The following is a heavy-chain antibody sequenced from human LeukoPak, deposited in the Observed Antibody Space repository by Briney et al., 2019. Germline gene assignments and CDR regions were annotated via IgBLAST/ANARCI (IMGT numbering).Heavy chain of an antibody. CDR2: IYTSGST. CDR1: GGSISSGSYY. J-gene: IGHJ4*02. V-gene: IGHV4-61*02. Sequence: PSETLSLTCTVSGGSISSGSYYWSWIRQPAGKGLEWIGRIYTSGSTNYNPSLKSRVTISVDTSKNQFALKLSSVTAADTAVYYCASGYAYFDYWGQGTLVTVSS. D-gene: IGHD5-12*01. CDR3: ASGYAYFDY.